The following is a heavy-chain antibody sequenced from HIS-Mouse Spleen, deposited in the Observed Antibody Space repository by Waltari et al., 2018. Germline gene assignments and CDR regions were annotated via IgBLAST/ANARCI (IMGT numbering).Heavy chain of an antibody. J-gene: IGHJ4*02. CDR3: AYGDYFDY. CDR2: IYYSGST. Sequence: QLQLQASGPGLVKPSETLSLTCTVSGGSISSSSYYWGWIRPPPGKGLEWIGSIYYSGSTYYNPSLKSRVTISVDTSKNQFSLKLSSVTAADTAVYYCAYGDYFDYWGQGTLVTVSS. V-gene: IGHV4-39*01. D-gene: IGHD4-17*01. CDR1: GGSISSSSYY.